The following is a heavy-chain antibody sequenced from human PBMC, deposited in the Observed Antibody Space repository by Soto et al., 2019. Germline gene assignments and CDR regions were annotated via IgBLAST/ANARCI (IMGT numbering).Heavy chain of an antibody. V-gene: IGHV3-48*02. CDR1: GFTFSSYS. CDR2: ISSSSSTI. J-gene: IGHJ4*02. CDR3: ARDKSRFAVAAAATIGDY. Sequence: GGSLRLSCAASGFTFSSYSMNWVRQAPGKGLEWVSYISSSSSTIYYADPVKGRFTISRDNAKNSLYLQMNSLRDEDTAVYYCARDKSRFAVAAAATIGDYWGQGTLVTVSS. D-gene: IGHD6-13*01.